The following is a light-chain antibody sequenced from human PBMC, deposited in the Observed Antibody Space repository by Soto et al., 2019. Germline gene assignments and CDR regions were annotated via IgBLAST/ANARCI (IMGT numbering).Light chain of an antibody. CDR1: SSNIGAGYD. CDR3: QSYDSSLSGSV. J-gene: IGLJ1*01. Sequence: QSVLTQPPSVSGAPGQRVIISCTGSSSNIGAGYDVNWYQHLPGTAPKLLIYSNTNRPSGVPDRFSGSRSGTSASLAITGLQAEDEADYYCQSYDSSLSGSVFGPGTKVTVL. CDR2: SNT. V-gene: IGLV1-40*01.